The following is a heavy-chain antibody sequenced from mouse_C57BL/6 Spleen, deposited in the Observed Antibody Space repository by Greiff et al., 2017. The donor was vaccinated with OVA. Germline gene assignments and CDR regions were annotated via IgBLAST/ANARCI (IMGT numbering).Heavy chain of an antibody. CDR1: GYTFTDYE. Sequence: QVQLQQSGAELVRPGASVTLSCKASGYTFTDYEMHWVKQTPVHGLEWIGAIDPETGGTAYNQKFKGKAILTADKSSSTAYMELRSLTSEDSAVYYCTRRLLRGAMDYWGQGTSVTVSS. CDR3: TRRLLRGAMDY. J-gene: IGHJ4*01. D-gene: IGHD1-1*01. CDR2: IDPETGGT. V-gene: IGHV1-15*01.